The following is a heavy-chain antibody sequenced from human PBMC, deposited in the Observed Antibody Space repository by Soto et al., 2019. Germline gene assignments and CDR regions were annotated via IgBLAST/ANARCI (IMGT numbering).Heavy chain of an antibody. CDR3: ATGHEREHAPDV. V-gene: IGHV3-53*01. D-gene: IGHD1-1*01. CDR2: LYDVGGS. J-gene: IGHJ3*01. Sequence: VQLVESGGGLIQPGESLSLSCAAFGLTISGKKYVAWVREAPGKGLEWVSALYDVGGSVYADSDKGRFTTSSDSSQNTVYHQMNDLRPDDTAVYYCATGHEREHAPDVWGHGTTVTVSS. CDR1: GLTISGKKY.